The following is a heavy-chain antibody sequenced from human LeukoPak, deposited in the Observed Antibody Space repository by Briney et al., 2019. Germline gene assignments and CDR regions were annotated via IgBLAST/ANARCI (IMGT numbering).Heavy chain of an antibody. J-gene: IGHJ5*02. D-gene: IGHD3-10*01. Sequence: GGSLRLSCAASGFTVSSNYMSWVRQAPGKGLEWVSVIYSGGSTYYADSVKGRFTISRDNSKNTLYLQMNSLRAEDTAVYYCARRPLVRGVVGNWFDPWGQGTLVTVSS. CDR3: ARRPLVRGVVGNWFDP. V-gene: IGHV3-53*01. CDR2: IYSGGST. CDR1: GFTVSSNY.